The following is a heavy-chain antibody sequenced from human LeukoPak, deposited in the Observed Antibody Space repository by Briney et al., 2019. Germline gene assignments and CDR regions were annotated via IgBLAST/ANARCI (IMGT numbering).Heavy chain of an antibody. CDR2: IYYSGST. Sequence: PSETLSLTCTVSGGSISSSSYYWGWIRQPPGKGLEWIGSIYYSGSTYYNPSLKSRVTISVDTSKNQFSLKLSSVTAADTAVYYCARRINDSSGYWYYWGQGTLVTVSS. D-gene: IGHD3-22*01. CDR1: GGSISSSSYY. CDR3: ARRINDSSGYWYY. J-gene: IGHJ4*02. V-gene: IGHV4-39*01.